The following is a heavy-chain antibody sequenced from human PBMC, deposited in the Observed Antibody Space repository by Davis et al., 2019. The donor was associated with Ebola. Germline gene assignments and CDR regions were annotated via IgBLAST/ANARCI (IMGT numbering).Heavy chain of an antibody. J-gene: IGHJ4*02. CDR2: ISSSSSTI. CDR3: AKEGDYYGSGSYGDN. D-gene: IGHD3-10*01. V-gene: IGHV3-48*01. Sequence: GESLKISCAASGFTFSGYSMNWVRQAPGKGLEWVSYISSSSSTIYYADSVKGRFTISRDNSKNTLYLQMNSLRAEDTAVYYCAKEGDYYGSGSYGDNWGQGTLVTVSS. CDR1: GFTFSGYS.